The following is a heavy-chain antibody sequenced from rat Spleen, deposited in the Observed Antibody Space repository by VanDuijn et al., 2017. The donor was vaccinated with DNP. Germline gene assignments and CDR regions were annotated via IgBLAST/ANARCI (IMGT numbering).Heavy chain of an antibody. D-gene: IGHD1-4*01. CDR3: ATSPGPNWFAY. J-gene: IGHJ3*01. Sequence: EVQLVESGGDLVQPGRSLKLSCVASGFTFSYYWMTWIRQVPGKGLEWIASITSGAGTTSYADSVKGRFTVSRDDARNTLYLQMDSLRSEDTATYYCATSPGPNWFAYWGQGTLVTVSS. V-gene: IGHV5-31*01. CDR1: GFTFSYYW. CDR2: ITSGAGTT.